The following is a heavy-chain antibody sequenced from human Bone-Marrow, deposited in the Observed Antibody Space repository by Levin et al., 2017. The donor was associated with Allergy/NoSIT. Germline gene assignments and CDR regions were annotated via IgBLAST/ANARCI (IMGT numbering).Heavy chain of an antibody. CDR1: GFTFSTYD. CDR2: ISASGDST. Sequence: PGGSLRLSCVASGFTFSTYDMTWVHQAPGKGLQWVSSISASGDSTHYADSVKGRFTTSRDNSKNTLYLQMNTLEAEDTAVYYCAKGRWGDSWGQGALVTVSS. CDR3: AKGRWGDS. D-gene: IGHD3-16*01. V-gene: IGHV3-23*01. J-gene: IGHJ4*02.